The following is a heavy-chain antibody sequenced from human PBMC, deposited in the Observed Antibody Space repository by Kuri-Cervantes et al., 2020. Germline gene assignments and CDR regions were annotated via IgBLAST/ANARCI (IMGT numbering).Heavy chain of an antibody. D-gene: IGHD6-6*01. CDR2: ISYDGSNK. J-gene: IGHJ6*02. V-gene: IGHV3-30-3*01. CDR1: GFTFSSYA. CDR3: ARVRAARRRYYYYGMDV. Sequence: LSLTCAASGFTFSSYAMHWVRQAPGKGLEWVAVISYDGSNKDYADSVKGRFTISRDNSKNTLYLQMNSLRAEDTAVYYCARVRAARRRYYYYGMDVWGQGTMVTVSS.